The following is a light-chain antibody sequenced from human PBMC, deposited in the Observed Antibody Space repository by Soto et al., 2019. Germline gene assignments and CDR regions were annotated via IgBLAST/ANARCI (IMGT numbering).Light chain of an antibody. J-gene: IGKJ4*01. CDR3: QQYADSPLLS. V-gene: IGKV3-20*01. CDR2: ATS. Sequence: VLTQSPGTLSLSPGERATLSCRASRSVGSNYLAWYQQKPGQAPRLLISATSRRATGIPDRFSGSGSGTDFTLTISRLEPEDFAVYYCQQYADSPLLSFGGGTRLE. CDR1: RSVGSNY.